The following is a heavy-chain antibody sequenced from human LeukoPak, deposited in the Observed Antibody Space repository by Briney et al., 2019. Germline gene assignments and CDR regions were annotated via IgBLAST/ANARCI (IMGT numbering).Heavy chain of an antibody. CDR1: GGSFSGYY. CDR3: ASTGDCSSTSCSWYYFDY. Sequence: SETLSLTCAVYGGSFSGYYWGWIRQPPGKGLEWIGNIYYSGSTYYNPSLKSRVTISVDTSKNQFSLKLTSVTAADTAVYYCASTGDCSSTSCSWYYFDYWGQGTLVTVSS. D-gene: IGHD2-2*01. CDR2: IYYSGST. V-gene: IGHV4-34*01. J-gene: IGHJ4*02.